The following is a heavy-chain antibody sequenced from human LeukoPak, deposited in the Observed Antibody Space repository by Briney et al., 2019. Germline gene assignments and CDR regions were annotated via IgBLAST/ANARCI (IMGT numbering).Heavy chain of an antibody. V-gene: IGHV1-2*02. CDR3: AREGGNSYSAVDY. CDR1: GYTFTGYY. CDR2: INPNSGGT. Sequence: ASVKVSCKASGYTFTGYYMHWVRQAPGQGLEWMGWINPNSGGTNYAQKFQGRVTMTRDTSISTAYMEPSRLRSDDTAVYYCAREGGNSYSAVDYWGQGTLVTVSS. J-gene: IGHJ4*02. D-gene: IGHD4-23*01.